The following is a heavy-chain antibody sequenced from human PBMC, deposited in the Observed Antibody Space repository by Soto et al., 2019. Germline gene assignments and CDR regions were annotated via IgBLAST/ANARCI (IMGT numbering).Heavy chain of an antibody. CDR2: ISTTSTFT. J-gene: IGHJ6*02. Sequence: GGSLRLSCAASGFTFSESFMSWIRQAPGKGLEWVSSISTTSTFTDYAASLKGRVTVSRDNSRNALFLQLDSLRDEDTAVYFCARGAVSSQHFYYGFDVWGQGTTVTVSS. CDR3: ARGAVSSQHFYYGFDV. D-gene: IGHD2-2*01. CDR1: GFTFSESF. V-gene: IGHV3-11*06.